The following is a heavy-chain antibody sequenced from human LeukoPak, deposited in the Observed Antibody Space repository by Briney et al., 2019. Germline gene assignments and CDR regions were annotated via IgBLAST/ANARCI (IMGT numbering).Heavy chain of an antibody. CDR1: GFTFSSYG. Sequence: GGSLRLSCAASGFTFSSYGMHWVRQAPGKGLEWVAFTRYDGSNKYYADSVKGRFTISRDNSKNTLYLQMNSLRAEDTAVYYCAKDPWSKYYYDSSSYYPDYWGQGTLVTVSS. V-gene: IGHV3-30*02. CDR3: AKDPWSKYYYDSSSYYPDY. D-gene: IGHD3-22*01. CDR2: TRYDGSNK. J-gene: IGHJ4*02.